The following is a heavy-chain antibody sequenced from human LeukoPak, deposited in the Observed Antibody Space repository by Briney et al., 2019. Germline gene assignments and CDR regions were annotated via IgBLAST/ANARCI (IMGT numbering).Heavy chain of an antibody. D-gene: IGHD5-18*01. CDR1: GFTFSSYA. CDR2: ISYDGSNK. Sequence: PGRSLRLSCAASGFTFSSYAMHWVRQAPGKGLEWVAVISYDGSNKYYADSVKGRFTISRDNSKNTLYLQMNSLRAEDTAVYYCARTAMVPHHFDYWGQGTLVTVSS. V-gene: IGHV3-30*04. CDR3: ARTAMVPHHFDY. J-gene: IGHJ4*02.